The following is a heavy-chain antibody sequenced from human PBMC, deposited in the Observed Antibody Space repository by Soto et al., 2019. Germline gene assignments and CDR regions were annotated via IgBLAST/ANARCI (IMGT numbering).Heavy chain of an antibody. D-gene: IGHD6-6*01. CDR2: IRSNTDGGTT. CDR3: TTRSGSSP. CDR1: GFTFSNAW. V-gene: IGHV3-15*01. Sequence: EVQLVESGGGLVKPGGSLRLSCAASGFTFSNAWMSWVRQAPGKGLEWVGRIRSNTDGGTTDYAAPVKGRFTISRDDSKNTLYLQMNSLKTEDTALYYCTTRSGSSPWGQGTLVTVSS. J-gene: IGHJ5*02.